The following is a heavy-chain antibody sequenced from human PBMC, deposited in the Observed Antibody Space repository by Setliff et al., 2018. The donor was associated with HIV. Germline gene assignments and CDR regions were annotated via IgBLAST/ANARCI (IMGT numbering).Heavy chain of an antibody. Sequence: PGGSLRLSCGASGFTFSNSWMHWVRQAPGKGLVWVSRISADGSDTSYADSVKGRFTISRDNAMNTAYLQMNSLRGEDTALYYCSLGYCSGGSCYSDPEVAFDIWGQGTMVTVSS. D-gene: IGHD2-15*01. V-gene: IGHV3-74*01. J-gene: IGHJ3*02. CDR3: SLGYCSGGSCYSDPEVAFDI. CDR1: GFTFSNSW. CDR2: ISADGSDT.